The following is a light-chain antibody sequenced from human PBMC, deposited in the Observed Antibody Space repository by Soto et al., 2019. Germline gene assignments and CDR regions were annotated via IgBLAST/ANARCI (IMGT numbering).Light chain of an antibody. CDR3: QQYDSSFT. CDR1: QPVTTTY. V-gene: IGKV3-20*01. CDR2: GAS. J-gene: IGKJ4*01. Sequence: IVLTQSPATLSLSPGERATLSCTASQPVTTTYIAWYQQKFGQAPRLLIYGASTRATGPPDRFTGGGFGTDFTLTISRVEPEDFAVYYCQQYDSSFTFGGGTKVEMK.